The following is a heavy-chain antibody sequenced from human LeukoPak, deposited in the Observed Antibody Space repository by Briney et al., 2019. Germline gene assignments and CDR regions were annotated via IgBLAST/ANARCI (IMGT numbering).Heavy chain of an antibody. V-gene: IGHV1-3*01. CDR3: ARLAYCSGGSCYSKGVNH. Sequence: GASVKVSCKASGYTFTSYAMHWVRQAPGQRLGWMGWINAGNGNTKYSQKFQGRVTITRDTSASTAYMELSSLRSEDTAVYYCARLAYCSGGSCYSKGVNHWGQGTLVTVSS. CDR2: INAGNGNT. D-gene: IGHD2-15*01. CDR1: GYTFTSYA. J-gene: IGHJ5*02.